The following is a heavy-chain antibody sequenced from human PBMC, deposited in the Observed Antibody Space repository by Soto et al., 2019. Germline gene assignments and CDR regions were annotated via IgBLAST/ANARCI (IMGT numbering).Heavy chain of an antibody. V-gene: IGHV5-51*01. CDR1: GDSFTGFW. D-gene: IGHD6-19*01. CDR3: ARQHPLDSRVWYD. CDR2: IYPRDSDI. Sequence: HGQSLKISCKIFGDSFTGFWIGWVRQMPGKGLEWVASIYPRDSDIRYNPSFQGQVTSSADRSTTTAYLQWSSLKASDTAIYYCARQHPLDSRVWYDWGQGTLGTVCS. J-gene: IGHJ4*02.